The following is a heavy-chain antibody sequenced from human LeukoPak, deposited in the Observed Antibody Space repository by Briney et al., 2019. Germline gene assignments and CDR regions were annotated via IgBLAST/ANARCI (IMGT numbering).Heavy chain of an antibody. CDR3: AREYYYYYYMDV. J-gene: IGHJ6*03. Sequence: ASVKVSCKASGYTFTGYYMHWVRQAPGQGLEWMGWTNPNSGGTNYAQKFQGRATMTRDTSISTAYMELSRLRSDDTAVYYCAREYYYYYYMDVWGKGTTVTISS. CDR1: GYTFTGYY. V-gene: IGHV1-2*02. CDR2: TNPNSGGT.